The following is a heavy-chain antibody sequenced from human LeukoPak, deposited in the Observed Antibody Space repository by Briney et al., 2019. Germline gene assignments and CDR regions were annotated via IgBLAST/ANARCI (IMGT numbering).Heavy chain of an antibody. Sequence: GGSLRLSCAASGFTFNSYAMSWVRQAPGKGLEWVSSISSSSSYIYYADSVKGRFTISRDNAKNSLYLQMNSLRAEDTAVYYCAREEGSYGFTARDYWGQGTLVTVSS. J-gene: IGHJ4*02. D-gene: IGHD4-17*01. CDR2: ISSSSSYI. V-gene: IGHV3-21*01. CDR1: GFTFNSYA. CDR3: AREEGSYGFTARDY.